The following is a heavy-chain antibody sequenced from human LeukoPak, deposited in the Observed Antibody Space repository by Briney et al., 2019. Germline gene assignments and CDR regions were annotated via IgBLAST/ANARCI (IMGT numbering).Heavy chain of an antibody. CDR3: AKDLTLFGVGSAFDH. J-gene: IGHJ4*02. D-gene: IGHD3-3*01. CDR2: ISTSGSVK. V-gene: IGHV3-11*01. CDR1: GFIFSDYY. Sequence: PGGSLRLSCAGSGFIFSDYYMSWIRQAPGKGLEWVSYISTSGSVKHYADSVKGRFTISRDNSKNTLYLQMNSLRAEDTAIYYCAKDLTLFGVGSAFDHWGQGTLVTVSS.